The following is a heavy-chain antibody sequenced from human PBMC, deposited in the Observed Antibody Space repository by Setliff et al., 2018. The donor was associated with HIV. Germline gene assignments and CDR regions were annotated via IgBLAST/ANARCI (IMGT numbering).Heavy chain of an antibody. CDR3: ARAGYYRFDY. Sequence: LRLSCAVSGFTFSTSWLHWVRQAPGKGLVWVSRINPDGSTTDYADSVKGRFTISRDNAKNTLYLQMSSLTPEDTALYYCARAGYYRFDYWGQGTLVTVPS. D-gene: IGHD3-9*01. CDR2: INPDGSTT. CDR1: GFTFSTSW. J-gene: IGHJ4*02. V-gene: IGHV3-74*01.